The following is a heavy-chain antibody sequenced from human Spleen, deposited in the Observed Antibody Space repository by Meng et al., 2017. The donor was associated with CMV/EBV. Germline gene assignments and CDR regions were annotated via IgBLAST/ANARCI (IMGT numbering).Heavy chain of an antibody. CDR3: ARVLRGPKPAYYYYGMDV. J-gene: IGHJ6*02. CDR1: GYTFTSHG. CDR2: ISANNGNT. Sequence: ASVEVSCKASGYTFTSHGISWVRQAPGQGLEWMGWISANNGNTNSAQKFQGRVTMTTDTSTSTAYMELRSLGSDDTAVYYCARVLRGPKPAYYYYGMDVWGQGTTVTVSS. V-gene: IGHV1-18*01.